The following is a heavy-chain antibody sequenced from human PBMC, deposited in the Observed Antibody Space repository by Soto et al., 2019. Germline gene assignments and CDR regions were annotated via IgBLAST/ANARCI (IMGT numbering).Heavy chain of an antibody. CDR3: AKVTTGTTGAFDI. D-gene: IGHD1-1*01. CDR2: ISYDGSNQ. J-gene: IGHJ3*02. V-gene: IGHV3-30*18. Sequence: QVQLVESGGGVVQPGRSLRLSCAASGFTFSSYGMHWVRQAPGKGLEWVAVISYDGSNQYYADSVKGRFTISRDNSKNTLYLQMNSLRAEDTAVYYCAKVTTGTTGAFDIWGQGTMVTVSS. CDR1: GFTFSSYG.